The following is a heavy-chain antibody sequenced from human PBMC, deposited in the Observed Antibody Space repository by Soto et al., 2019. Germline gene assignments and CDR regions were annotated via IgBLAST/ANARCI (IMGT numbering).Heavy chain of an antibody. CDR2: ISSSSNYI. CDR3: ARGYGGFDY. J-gene: IGHJ4*02. CDR1: GFTFNTYT. Sequence: EVPLVESGGGLVKPGGSLRLSCAASGFTFNTYTINWVRQAPGKGLEWVSSISSSSNYIYYADSVKGRFTISRDNAQSSLYLQMNSLSAEDTAVYYCARGYGGFDYWGQGTLVTVSS. V-gene: IGHV3-21*01. D-gene: IGHD4-17*01.